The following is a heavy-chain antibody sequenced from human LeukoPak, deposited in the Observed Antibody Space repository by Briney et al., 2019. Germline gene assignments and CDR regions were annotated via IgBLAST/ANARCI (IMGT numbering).Heavy chain of an antibody. V-gene: IGHV3-21*01. D-gene: IGHD4-23*01. J-gene: IGHJ4*02. CDR3: ARDYGGGLQYYFDY. CDR2: ISSSSSYI. CDR1: GFTFSSYS. Sequence: PGGSPRLSCAASGFTFSSYSMNWVRQAPGKGLEWVSSISSSSSYIYYADSVKGRFTISRDNAKNSLYLQMNSLRAEDTAVYYCARDYGGGLQYYFDYWGQGTLVTVSS.